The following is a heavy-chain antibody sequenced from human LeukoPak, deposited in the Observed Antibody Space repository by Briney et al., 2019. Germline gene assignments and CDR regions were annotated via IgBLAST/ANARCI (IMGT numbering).Heavy chain of an antibody. V-gene: IGHV5-10-1*01. CDR1: GXSFTSYC. D-gene: IGHD6-6*01. Sequence: GESLKISFKGSGXSFTSYCISWVRQMPGKGLEWMGRIDPSDSYTNYSPSFQGHVTISADKSISTAYLQWSSLKASDTAMYYCARTPLSYSSSSRSYWGQGTLVTVSS. CDR3: ARTPLSYSSSSRSY. CDR2: IDPSDSYT. J-gene: IGHJ4*02.